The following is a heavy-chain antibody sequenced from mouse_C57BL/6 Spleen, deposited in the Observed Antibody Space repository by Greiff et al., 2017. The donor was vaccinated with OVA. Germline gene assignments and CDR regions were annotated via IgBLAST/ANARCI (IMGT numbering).Heavy chain of an antibody. J-gene: IGHJ2*01. CDR2: IDPSDSYT. V-gene: IGHV1-69*01. Sequence: VQLQQPGAELVMPGASVKLSCKASGYTFTSYWMHWVKQRPGQGLEWIGEIDPSDSYTNYNQKFKGKSTLTVDKSSSTAYMQLSSLTSEDSAVYYCARGERRYYFDYWGQGTTLTVSS. CDR1: GYTFTSYW. CDR3: ARGERRYYFDY.